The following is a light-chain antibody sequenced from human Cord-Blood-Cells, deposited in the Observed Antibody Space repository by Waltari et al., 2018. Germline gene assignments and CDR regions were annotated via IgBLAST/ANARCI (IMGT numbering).Light chain of an antibody. CDR2: YDG. CDR1: SSNIGNNA. CDR3: AAWDDSLNGPV. V-gene: IGLV1-36*01. Sequence: QSVLTQPPSVSEAPRQRVTISCSGSSSNIGNNAVTWYQQLPGKAPNSLIDYDGLLPSGVSDRFSGSKSGTSASLAISGLQSEDEADYYCAAWDDSLNGPVFGGGTKLTVL. J-gene: IGLJ3*02.